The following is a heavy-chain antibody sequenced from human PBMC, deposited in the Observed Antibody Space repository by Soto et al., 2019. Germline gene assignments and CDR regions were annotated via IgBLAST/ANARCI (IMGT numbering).Heavy chain of an antibody. CDR2: IYYRWST. J-gene: IGHJ4*02. CDR3: ARLTPQWPYFDY. Sequence: SETLSLTCTVSGGSISSYYWSWVRQPPGKGLEWIGYIYYRWSTNYNPSLKSRVTISVDTSKNQFSLKLSSVTAADTAVYYCARLTPQWPYFDYWGQGTLVTVSS. CDR1: GGSISSYY. V-gene: IGHV4-59*08. D-gene: IGHD6-19*01.